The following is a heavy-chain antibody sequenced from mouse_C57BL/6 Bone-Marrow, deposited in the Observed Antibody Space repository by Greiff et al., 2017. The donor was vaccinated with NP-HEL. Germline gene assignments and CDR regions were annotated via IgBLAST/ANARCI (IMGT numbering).Heavy chain of an antibody. CDR3: ARYYYGLYFDV. D-gene: IGHD1-1*01. CDR1: GFSLTSYG. J-gene: IGHJ1*03. Sequence: QVQLKQSGPGLVQPSQSLSITCTVSGFSLTSYGVHWVRQSPGKGLEWLGVIWRGGSTDYNAAFMPRLSITKDNSKSQVFFKMNSLQADDTAIYYCARYYYGLYFDVWGTGTTVTVSS. V-gene: IGHV2-5*01. CDR2: IWRGGST.